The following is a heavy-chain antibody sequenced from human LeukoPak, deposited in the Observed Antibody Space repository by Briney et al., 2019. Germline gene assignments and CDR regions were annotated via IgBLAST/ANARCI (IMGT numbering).Heavy chain of an antibody. CDR1: GFTFSSYS. J-gene: IGHJ6*03. V-gene: IGHV3-21*03. Sequence: SGGSLRLSCAASGFTFSSYSMNWVRQAPGKGLEWVSSISSSSSYIYYADSVKGRFTISRDNAKNSLYLQTNSLRAEDTAVYYCASGRGKYCSGGSCYPYYYYYYMDVWGKGTTVTVSS. CDR3: ASGRGKYCSGGSCYPYYYYYYMDV. CDR2: ISSSSSYI. D-gene: IGHD2-15*01.